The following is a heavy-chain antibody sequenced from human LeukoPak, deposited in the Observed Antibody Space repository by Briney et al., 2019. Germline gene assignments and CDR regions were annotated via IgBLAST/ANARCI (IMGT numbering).Heavy chain of an antibody. Sequence: PGGSLRLSCAASGFTFSSYAMSWVRQAPGKGLEWVSAISGSGGSTYYADSVKGRFTISRDNSKNTLSLQMHSLRVEDTAVYYCAKWYPMVRGVITSYYYMDVWGKGTTVTISS. D-gene: IGHD3-10*01. V-gene: IGHV3-23*01. CDR2: ISGSGGST. CDR1: GFTFSSYA. J-gene: IGHJ6*03. CDR3: AKWYPMVRGVITSYYYMDV.